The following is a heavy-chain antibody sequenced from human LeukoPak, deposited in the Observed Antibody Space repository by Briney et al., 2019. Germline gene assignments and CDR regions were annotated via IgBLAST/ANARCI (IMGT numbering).Heavy chain of an antibody. Sequence: SETLSLTCTVSGDSISSYYWYWFRQPPGKELEWIACIYYSGITHYNPSLKIRVTISLDTSKNQFSLRLSSVTAADTAVYYGAREGIVRTYDQWGQGTLLTVSS. D-gene: IGHD2/OR15-2a*01. J-gene: IGHJ4*02. CDR3: AREGIVRTYDQ. V-gene: IGHV4-59*01. CDR1: GDSISSYY. CDR2: IYYSGIT.